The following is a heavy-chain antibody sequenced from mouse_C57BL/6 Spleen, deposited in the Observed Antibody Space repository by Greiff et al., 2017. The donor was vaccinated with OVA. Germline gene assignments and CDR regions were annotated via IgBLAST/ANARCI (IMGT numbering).Heavy chain of an antibody. V-gene: IGHV5-4*01. D-gene: IGHD2-3*01. CDR1: GFTFSSYA. CDR3: ARRLLLSYAMDY. CDR2: ISDGGSYT. Sequence: EVQVVESGGGLVKPGGSLKLSCAASGFTFSSYAMSWVRQTPEKRLEWVATISDGGSYTYYPDNVKGRFTISRDNAKNNLYLQMSHLKSEDTAMYYCARRLLLSYAMDYWGQGTSDTVSS. J-gene: IGHJ4*01.